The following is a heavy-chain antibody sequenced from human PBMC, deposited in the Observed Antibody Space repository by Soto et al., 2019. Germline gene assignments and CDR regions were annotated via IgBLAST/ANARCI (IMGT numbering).Heavy chain of an antibody. J-gene: IGHJ4*02. CDR3: ARVYRGRTRDGYKLDY. CDR2: ISYDGSNK. D-gene: IGHD5-12*01. CDR1: GFTFSSYA. V-gene: IGHV3-30-3*01. Sequence: GGSLRLSCAASGFTFSSYAMHWVRQAPGKGLEWVAVISYDGSNKYYADSVKGRFTISRDNSKNTLYLQMNSLRAEDTAVYYCARVYRGRTRDGYKLDYWGQGTLVTVSS.